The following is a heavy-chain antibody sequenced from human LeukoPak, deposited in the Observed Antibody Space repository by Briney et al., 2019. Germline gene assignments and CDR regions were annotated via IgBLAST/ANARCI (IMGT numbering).Heavy chain of an antibody. Sequence: GGSLRLSCAASGFTFDDYAMHWVRPAPGKGLEWVSGISWNSGSIGYADSVKGRFTISRDNAKNSLYLQMNSLRAEDTAVYYCARGGVRGDCDYWGQGALVTVSS. CDR3: ARGGVRGDCDY. D-gene: IGHD2-21*02. J-gene: IGHJ4*02. V-gene: IGHV3-9*01. CDR2: ISWNSGSI. CDR1: GFTFDDYA.